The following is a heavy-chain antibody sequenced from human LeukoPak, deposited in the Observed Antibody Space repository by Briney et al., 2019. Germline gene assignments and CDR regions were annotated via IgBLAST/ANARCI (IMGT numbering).Heavy chain of an antibody. V-gene: IGHV3-21*01. CDR3: ARAHGRDCSGGSCYSKDGLFDP. CDR1: GFTFSSYS. J-gene: IGHJ5*02. Sequence: GGSLRLSCAASGFTFSSYSMNWVRQAPGKGLEWVSSISSSSSYIYYADSVKGRFTISRDNTKNTLYLQMNSLRAEDKAVYYCARAHGRDCSGGSCYSKDGLFDPWAREPWSPSPQ. D-gene: IGHD2-15*01. CDR2: ISSSSSYI.